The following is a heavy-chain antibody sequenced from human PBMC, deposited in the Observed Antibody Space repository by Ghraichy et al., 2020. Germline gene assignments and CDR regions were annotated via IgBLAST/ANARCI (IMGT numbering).Heavy chain of an antibody. CDR1: RFTFSSYA. J-gene: IGHJ3*02. D-gene: IGHD3-9*01. CDR3: AKGPSYYDILTGYAADAFDI. Sequence: GESLNISCAASRFTFSSYAMSWVRQAPGKGLEWVSAISGSGGSTYYADSVKGRFTISRDNSKNTLFLQMNSLTGEDTAVYYCAKGPSYYDILTGYAADAFDIWGQGTMVTVSS. V-gene: IGHV3-23*01. CDR2: ISGSGGST.